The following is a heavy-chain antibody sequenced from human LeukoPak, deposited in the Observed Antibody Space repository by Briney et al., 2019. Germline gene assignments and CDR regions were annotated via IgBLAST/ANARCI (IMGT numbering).Heavy chain of an antibody. CDR2: INSDGSST. D-gene: IGHD6-13*01. Sequence: QAGGSLRLSCAACGFTFRSYWMQWVRQARGKGMGGVSRINSDGSSTIYADSGKGRFTISRDNAKNTLYLQMNSLRAEDTAVYYCARDSSFREYYFDYWGQGTLVTVSS. CDR1: GFTFRSYW. V-gene: IGHV3-74*01. CDR3: ARDSSFREYYFDY. J-gene: IGHJ4*02.